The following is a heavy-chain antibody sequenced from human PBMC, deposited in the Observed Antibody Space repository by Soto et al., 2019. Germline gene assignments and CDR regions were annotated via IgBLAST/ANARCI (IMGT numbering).Heavy chain of an antibody. Sequence: PGESLKISCKGSGYSFTSYWIGWVRQMPGKGLEWMGIIYPGDSDTRYSPSFQGQVTISADKSISTAYLQWSSLKASDTAMYYCARQTLPYDYGDYSDYWGQGTLVTVSS. CDR3: ARQTLPYDYGDYSDY. D-gene: IGHD4-17*01. CDR2: IYPGDSDT. J-gene: IGHJ4*02. V-gene: IGHV5-51*01. CDR1: GYSFTSYW.